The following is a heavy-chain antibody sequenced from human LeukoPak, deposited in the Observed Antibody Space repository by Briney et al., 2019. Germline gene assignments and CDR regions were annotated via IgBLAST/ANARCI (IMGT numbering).Heavy chain of an antibody. CDR2: ISSSGSTI. V-gene: IGHV3-11*04. D-gene: IGHD2/OR15-2a*01. CDR3: ATANRHDFDY. Sequence: GGSLRLSCAASGFTFSDYYMSWIRQAPGKGLEWVSYISSSGSTIYYADSVKGRFTISRDNAENSLYLQMNSLRAEDAAVYYCATANRHDFDYWDQGTLVTVSS. CDR1: GFTFSDYY. J-gene: IGHJ4*02.